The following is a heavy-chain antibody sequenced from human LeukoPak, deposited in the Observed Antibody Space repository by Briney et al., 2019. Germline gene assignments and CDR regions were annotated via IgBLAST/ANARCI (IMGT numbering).Heavy chain of an antibody. CDR1: GGSFSGYY. CDR2: INHSGST. J-gene: IGHJ4*02. CDR3: ARGGGIAARGRGRRYFDY. Sequence: PSETLSLTCAVYGGSFSGYYWSWIRQPPGKGLEWIGEINHSGSTNYNPSLKSRVTISVDTSKNQFSLKLSSVPAADTAVYYCARGGGIAARGRGRRYFDYWGQGTLVTVSS. D-gene: IGHD6-6*01. V-gene: IGHV4-34*01.